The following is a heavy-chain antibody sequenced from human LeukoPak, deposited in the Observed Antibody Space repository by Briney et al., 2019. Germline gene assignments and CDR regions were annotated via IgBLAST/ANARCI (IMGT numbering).Heavy chain of an antibody. CDR1: GGSFSGYY. Sequence: SETLSLTCAVYGGSFSGYYWSWIRQPPGKGLEWIGEINHSGSTNYNPSLKSRVTISVDTSKNQFSLKLSSVTAADTAVYYCARHPTWAGPFDYWGQGTLVTVSS. V-gene: IGHV4-34*01. D-gene: IGHD7-27*01. CDR2: INHSGST. J-gene: IGHJ4*02. CDR3: ARHPTWAGPFDY.